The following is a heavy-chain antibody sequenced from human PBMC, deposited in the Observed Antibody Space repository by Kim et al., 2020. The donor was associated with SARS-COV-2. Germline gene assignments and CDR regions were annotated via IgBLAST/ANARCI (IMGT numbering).Heavy chain of an antibody. Sequence: AQKLQGRVTMTTDTSTSTAYMELRSLRSDDTAVYYCARDGWSRVATSLDYWGQGTLVTVSS. CDR3: ARDGWSRVATSLDY. V-gene: IGHV1-18*01. D-gene: IGHD5-12*01. J-gene: IGHJ4*02.